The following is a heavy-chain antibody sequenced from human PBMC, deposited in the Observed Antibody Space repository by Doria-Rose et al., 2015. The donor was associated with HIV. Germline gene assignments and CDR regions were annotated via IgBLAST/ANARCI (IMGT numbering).Heavy chain of an antibody. J-gene: IGHJ4*02. D-gene: IGHD3-9*01. Sequence: ESGGGLVQPGGSLRLSCAASGFTFSSHWMHWVRQPPGKGLVWVSRINVDGSSASYTDSVKGRFTISRDNAKNTLYLQMNSLRAEDTAVYYCTTDYDVLTGEPYYFDNWGQGTLVTVSS. CDR2: INVDGSSA. CDR3: TTDYDVLTGEPYYFDN. V-gene: IGHV3-74*01. CDR1: GFTFSSHW.